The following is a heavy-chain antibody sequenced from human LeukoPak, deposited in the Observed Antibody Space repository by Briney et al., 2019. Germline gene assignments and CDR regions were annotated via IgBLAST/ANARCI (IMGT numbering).Heavy chain of an antibody. V-gene: IGHV1-18*04. CDR1: GYTFTGYY. CDR2: ISAYNGNT. CDR3: ARDRGPGPGHRLFDY. D-gene: IGHD1-14*01. J-gene: IGHJ4*02. Sequence: ASVKVSCKASGYTFTGYYMHWVRQAPGQGLEWMGWISAYNGNTNYAQKLQGRVTMTTDTSTSTAYMELRSLRSDDTAVYYCARDRGPGPGHRLFDYWGQGTLVTVSS.